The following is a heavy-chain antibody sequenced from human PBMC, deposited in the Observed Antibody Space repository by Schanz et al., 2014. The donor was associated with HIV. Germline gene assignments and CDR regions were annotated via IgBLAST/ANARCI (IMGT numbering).Heavy chain of an antibody. CDR2: IWYDGSNK. Sequence: QVQLVESGGGVVQPGRSLRLSCAASGFTFSSYGMHWVRQAPGKGLEWVAVIWYDGSNKYYADSVKGRFTISRDNSKNTLYLQMNSLRSEDTAVYYCARAGLPDYGASGLDYWGQGTLVTVSS. CDR1: GFTFSSYG. J-gene: IGHJ4*02. D-gene: IGHD4-17*01. CDR3: ARAGLPDYGASGLDY. V-gene: IGHV3-33*01.